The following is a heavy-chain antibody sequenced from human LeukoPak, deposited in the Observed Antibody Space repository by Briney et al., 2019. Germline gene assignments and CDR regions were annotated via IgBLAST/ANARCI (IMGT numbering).Heavy chain of an antibody. V-gene: IGHV3-7*03. CDR3: ARKAYGLDV. J-gene: IGHJ6*04. CDR1: GFTFSSYW. Sequence: GGSLRLSCAPSGFTFSSYWMSWVRQAPGKGLEWVGNIKQDGSEKYYADSVKGRFTISRDNAKNSLYLQMNSLRAEDTAVYYCARKAYGLDVWGKGTTVTVSS. CDR2: IKQDGSEK.